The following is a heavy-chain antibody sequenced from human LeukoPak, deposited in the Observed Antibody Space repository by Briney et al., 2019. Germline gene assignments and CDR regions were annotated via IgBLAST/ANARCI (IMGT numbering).Heavy chain of an antibody. CDR3: ARGAKWAYYFDY. CDR1: AFTFNTYW. CDR2: INGDESST. D-gene: IGHD1-26*01. V-gene: IGHV3-74*01. J-gene: IGHJ4*02. Sequence: QPGGSLRLSCAASAFTFNTYWMHWVRQVPGWGLEWVSRINGDESSTNYADSVKGRFTISRDNAKDTLYLHMNSLTAEDTAVYYCARGAKWAYYFDYWGQGTLVTVSS.